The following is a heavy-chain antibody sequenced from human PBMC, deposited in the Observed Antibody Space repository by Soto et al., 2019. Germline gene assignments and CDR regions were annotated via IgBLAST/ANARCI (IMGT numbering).Heavy chain of an antibody. V-gene: IGHV1-18*04. J-gene: IGHJ6*02. CDR1: GYTFTSYG. CDR2: ISAYNGNT. D-gene: IGHD6-6*01. CDR3: ARGSGGSSAFYYYYYYGMDV. Sequence: APEKVSCKASGYTFTSYGISWVRQAPGQGLEWMGWISAYNGNTNYAQKLQGRVTMTTDTSTSTAYMELRSLRSDDTAVYYCARGSGGSSAFYYYYYYGMDVWGQGTTVTVSS.